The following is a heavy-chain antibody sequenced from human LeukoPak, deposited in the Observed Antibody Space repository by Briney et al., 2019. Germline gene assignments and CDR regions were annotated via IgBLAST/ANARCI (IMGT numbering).Heavy chain of an antibody. V-gene: IGHV4-59*08. D-gene: IGHD5-24*01. CDR1: GGSISSYY. Sequence: ASETLSLTCTVSGGSISSYYWSWIRQPPGKGLEWIGYIYNSGSTNYNPPLKSRVTISLDTSKNQFSLRLSSVTAADTAVYYCARRRGDGYSDYWGQGTLVTVSS. CDR3: ARRRGDGYSDY. CDR2: IYNSGST. J-gene: IGHJ4*02.